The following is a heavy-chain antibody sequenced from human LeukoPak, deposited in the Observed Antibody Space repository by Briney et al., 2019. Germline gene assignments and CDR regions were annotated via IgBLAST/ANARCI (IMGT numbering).Heavy chain of an antibody. V-gene: IGHV4-34*01. J-gene: IGHJ6*03. CDR2: INHSGST. CDR3: ARETHVVRGVTPILYYYYMDV. D-gene: IGHD3-10*01. CDR1: GGSFSGYY. Sequence: TSETLSLTCAVYGGSFSGYYWSWIRQPPGKGLEWIGEINHSGSTNYNPSLKSRVTISVDTSKNQFSLKLSSVTAADTAVYYCARETHVVRGVTPILYYYYMDVWGKGTTVTISS.